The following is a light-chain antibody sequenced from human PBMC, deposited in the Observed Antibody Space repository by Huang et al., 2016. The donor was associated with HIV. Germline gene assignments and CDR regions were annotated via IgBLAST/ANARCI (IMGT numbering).Light chain of an antibody. J-gene: IGKJ4*01. CDR2: AGS. V-gene: IGKV1-12*01. Sequence: DIQMTQSPSSVSASVGDRISFPCRASQDINRWLAWYQQKPGKAPNLLIYAGSTRQGGVPSRSSGRVSGTGVTLTINNLQPEDFAPYFCQQAVSFPLTFGGGTKVEIK. CDR1: QDINRW. CDR3: QQAVSFPLT.